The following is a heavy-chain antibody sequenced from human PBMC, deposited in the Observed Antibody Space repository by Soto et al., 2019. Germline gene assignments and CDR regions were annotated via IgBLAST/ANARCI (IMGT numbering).Heavy chain of an antibody. Sequence: SETLSLTCTVSGASVSSYYWSWFRQPVGKGLEWIGRIHSSGNLNYNPSLESRVTVSLDTSKNQFSLRLTSVTAADTALYLCARDVGKNYWGQGIRVTVSS. D-gene: IGHD3-10*01. CDR1: GASVSSYY. CDR2: IHSSGNL. CDR3: ARDVGKNY. J-gene: IGHJ4*02. V-gene: IGHV4-4*07.